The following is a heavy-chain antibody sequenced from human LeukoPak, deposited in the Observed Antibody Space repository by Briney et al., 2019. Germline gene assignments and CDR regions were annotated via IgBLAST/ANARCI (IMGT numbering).Heavy chain of an antibody. J-gene: IGHJ1*01. V-gene: IGHV1-8*03. CDR2: MNPNSGNT. Sequence: ASVKVSCKASGYTLTSYDINWVRQATGQGLEWMGWMNPNSGNTGYAQKFQGRVTITRNTSISTAYMELSSLRSEDTAVYYCARGSAAAYYDFWGGYYFPEYFQHWGQGTLVTVSS. D-gene: IGHD3-3*01. CDR3: ARGSAAAYYDFWGGYYFPEYFQH. CDR1: GYTLTSYD.